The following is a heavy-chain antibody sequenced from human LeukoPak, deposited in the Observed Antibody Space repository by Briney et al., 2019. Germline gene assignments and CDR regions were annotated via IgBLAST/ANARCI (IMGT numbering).Heavy chain of an antibody. D-gene: IGHD3-22*01. CDR3: ARGDYYDDCDYSD. J-gene: IGHJ4*02. CDR1: GFTVSTTY. Sequence: GGSLRLSCVVSGFTVSTTYMSWVRQAPGKGLEWVSILYRGGATYYADSVKGRFSISRHDSSNTLFLQMNSLRPEDTAVYYCARGDYYDDCDYSDWGQGTLVTVSS. CDR2: LYRGGAT. V-gene: IGHV3-53*04.